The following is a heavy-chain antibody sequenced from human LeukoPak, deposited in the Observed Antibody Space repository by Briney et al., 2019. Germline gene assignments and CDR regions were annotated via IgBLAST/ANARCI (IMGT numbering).Heavy chain of an antibody. Sequence: PSETLSLTCAVYGGSFSGYYWSWIRQPPGKGLEWIEEINHSGSTNYNPSLKSRVTISVDTSKNQFSLKLSSVTAADTAVYYCARVTTGFVWYLDYWGQGTLVTVSS. J-gene: IGHJ4*02. CDR1: GGSFSGYY. V-gene: IGHV4-34*01. CDR3: ARVTTGFVWYLDY. CDR2: INHSGST. D-gene: IGHD3-9*01.